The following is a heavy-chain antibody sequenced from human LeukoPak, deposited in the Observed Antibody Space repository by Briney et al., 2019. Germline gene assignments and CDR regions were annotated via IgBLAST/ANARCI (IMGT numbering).Heavy chain of an antibody. CDR3: ASPLGYSYGEEDAFDN. J-gene: IGHJ3*02. CDR2: ISSSGSTI. V-gene: IGHV3-11*04. D-gene: IGHD5-18*01. CDR1: GFTFSDYY. Sequence: GGSLRLSCAASGFTFSDYYMSWIRQAPGKGLEWVSYISSSGSTIYYADSVKGRFTISRDNAKNSLYLQMNSLRAEETAVYYCASPLGYSYGEEDAFDNWGQGTMLTVSS.